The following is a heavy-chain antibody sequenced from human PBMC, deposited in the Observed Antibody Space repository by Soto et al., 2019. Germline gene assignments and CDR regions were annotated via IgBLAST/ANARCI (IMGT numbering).Heavy chain of an antibody. CDR1: GGTFSSYA. CDR2: IIPIFGTA. V-gene: IGHV1-69*13. Sequence: GASVKVSCKASGGTFSSYAISWVRQAPGQGLEWMGGIIPIFGTANYAQKFQGRVTITADESTSTAYMELSSLRSEDTAVYYCACAVVPADMHVKEDYYYYGMDVWGQGTTVTVSS. CDR3: ACAVVPADMHVKEDYYYYGMDV. J-gene: IGHJ6*02. D-gene: IGHD2-2*01.